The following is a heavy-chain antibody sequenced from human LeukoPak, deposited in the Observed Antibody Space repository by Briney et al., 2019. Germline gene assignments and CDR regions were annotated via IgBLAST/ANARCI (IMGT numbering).Heavy chain of an antibody. CDR3: ARVSGXSYGGNXY. J-gene: IGHJ4*02. Sequence: KPSETLSLTCAVYGGSFSGYYWNWIRQPPGKGLEWIGEINHSGSTTYNLSLKSRVTISLDTSKNQFSLKLSSVTAADTAVYYCARVSGXSYGGNXYWGQGTLVXXSS. CDR2: INHSGST. V-gene: IGHV4-34*01. CDR1: GGSFSGYY. D-gene: IGHD5-18*01.